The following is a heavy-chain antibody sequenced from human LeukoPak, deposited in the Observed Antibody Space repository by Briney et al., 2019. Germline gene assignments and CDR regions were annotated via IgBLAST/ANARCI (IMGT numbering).Heavy chain of an antibody. Sequence: SVKVSCKASGGTFSSYAISWVRQAPGQGLEWMGGIIPIFGTANYAQKFQGRVTITADESTSTAYMELSSLRSEDTAVYYCARGNYYDSSGHDAFDIWGQGTMVTVSS. D-gene: IGHD3-22*01. CDR1: GGTFSSYA. J-gene: IGHJ3*02. CDR3: ARGNYYDSSGHDAFDI. V-gene: IGHV1-69*13. CDR2: IIPIFGTA.